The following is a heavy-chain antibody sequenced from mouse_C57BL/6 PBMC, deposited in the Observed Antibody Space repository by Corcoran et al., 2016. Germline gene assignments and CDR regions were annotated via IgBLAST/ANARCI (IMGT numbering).Heavy chain of an antibody. Sequence: EVQLQQSGPELVKPGASVKISCKASGYTFTDYYMNWVKQSHGKSLEWLGDINPNNGGTSYNQKFKGKATLTVDKSSSTAYLELRSLTSEDSAVYYCARKHYGSGYWGQGTTLTVSS. CDR2: INPNNGGT. CDR3: ARKHYGSGY. CDR1: GYTFTDYY. V-gene: IGHV1-26*01. J-gene: IGHJ2*01. D-gene: IGHD1-1*01.